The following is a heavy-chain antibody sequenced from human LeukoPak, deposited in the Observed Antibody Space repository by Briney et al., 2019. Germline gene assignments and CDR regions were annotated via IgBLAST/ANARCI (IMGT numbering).Heavy chain of an antibody. CDR1: GFTVSSNY. D-gene: IGHD1-1*01. V-gene: IGHV3-66*01. CDR3: ARDFDNARFDY. CDR2: IYSGGST. J-gene: IGHJ4*02. Sequence: PGGSLRLSCAASGFTVSSNYMSWVRQAPGKGLEWVSVIYSGGSTYYADSVKGRFTISRDNSKNTLYLQMNSLRAEDTAVYYCARDFDNARFDYWGQGTLVTVSS.